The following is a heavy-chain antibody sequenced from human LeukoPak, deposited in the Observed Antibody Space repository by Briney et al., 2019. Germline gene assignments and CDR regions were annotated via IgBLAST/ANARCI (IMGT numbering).Heavy chain of an antibody. CDR3: ARETQYSGYFDY. CDR2: IYYSGST. V-gene: IGHV4-59*01. Sequence: SETLSLTCAVSGASISGYYWTWIRQSPGKGLEWIAYIYYSGSTDYNPSLKSRATISVDRSKNQFSLKLTSVTAADTAVYYCARETQYSGYFDYWGQGTLVTVSS. D-gene: IGHD5-12*01. J-gene: IGHJ4*02. CDR1: GASISGYY.